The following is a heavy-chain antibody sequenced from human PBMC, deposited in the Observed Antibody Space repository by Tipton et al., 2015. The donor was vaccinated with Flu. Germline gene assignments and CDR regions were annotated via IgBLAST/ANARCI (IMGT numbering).Heavy chain of an antibody. J-gene: IGHJ4*02. CDR3: ARDVGRVITVSRTLDY. Sequence: GSLRLSCAASGFTFSSYWMSWVRQAPGKGLEWVANIKQDGSEKYYVEFVKGRFTISRDNAKNSLYLQMSSLRAEDTAVYYCARDVGRVITVSRTLDYWGQGTLVTVSS. D-gene: IGHD3-10*01. V-gene: IGHV3-7*01. CDR2: IKQDGSEK. CDR1: GFTFSSYW.